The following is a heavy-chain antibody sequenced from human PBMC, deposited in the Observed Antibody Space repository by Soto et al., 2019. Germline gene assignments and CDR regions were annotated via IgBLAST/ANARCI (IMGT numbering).Heavy chain of an antibody. D-gene: IGHD3-3*01. CDR3: ARGGGVGVAGSAAFDM. CDR2: INPATGAA. V-gene: IGHV1-2*02. CDR1: GYPVTAYY. J-gene: IGHJ3*02. Sequence: QLHLVQSGAVVKKPGASVTVSCSASGYPVTAYYMHWVRQAPGRGLEWMGGINPATGAAKYTQTFPGRVTMPRDTSTSTVFMELGGLTSGDTAVFYCARGGGVGVAGSAAFDMWGQGTLVTVSS.